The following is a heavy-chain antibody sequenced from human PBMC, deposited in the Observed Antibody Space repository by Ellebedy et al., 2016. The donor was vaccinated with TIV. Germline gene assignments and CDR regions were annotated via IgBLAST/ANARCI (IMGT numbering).Heavy chain of an antibody. Sequence: SETLSLTXAVSGDSISTNYWWSWVRQPPGKGLEWIGEIYHSGSTNYNPSLKSRVTMSVDTTKKHISLRLSSVTAADTAVYYCARVGDYYGSGSLDYWGRGTLVAVSS. J-gene: IGHJ4*02. D-gene: IGHD3-10*01. V-gene: IGHV4-4*02. CDR1: GDSISTNYW. CDR2: IYHSGST. CDR3: ARVGDYYGSGSLDY.